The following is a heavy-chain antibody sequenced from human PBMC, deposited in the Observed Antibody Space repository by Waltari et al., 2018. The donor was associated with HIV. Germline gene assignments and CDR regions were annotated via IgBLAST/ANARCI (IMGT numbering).Heavy chain of an antibody. D-gene: IGHD3-9*01. V-gene: IGHV4-61*02. CDR2: MYTSGRT. J-gene: IGHJ5*01. CDR3: ARSPDILTGYYWFDY. CDR1: GGSISSASYY. Sequence: QVQLQESGPGLVKPSQTLSPTCTVSGGSISSASYYWSWIRQPAGKGLEWIGRMYTSGRTNYNPSLKSRVTLSLDTSKNQFSLKLSSVTAADTAVYYCARSPDILTGYYWFDYWGQGILVTVSS.